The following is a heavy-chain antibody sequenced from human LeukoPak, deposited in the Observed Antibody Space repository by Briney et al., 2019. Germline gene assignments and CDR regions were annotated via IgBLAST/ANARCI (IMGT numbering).Heavy chain of an antibody. J-gene: IGHJ5*02. V-gene: IGHV1-2*02. CDR2: INPNSGGT. CDR1: GYSFTAYY. CDR3: ARNFDMKGFDP. Sequence: GASVRVSCKASGYSFTAYYIHWVRQAPGQGLEWMGWINPNSGGTNYAQKFQGRVTMTRDTSITTVYMDLTRLTSDDTAVYYCARNFDMKGFDPWGQRTIVTVSS. D-gene: IGHD3-9*01.